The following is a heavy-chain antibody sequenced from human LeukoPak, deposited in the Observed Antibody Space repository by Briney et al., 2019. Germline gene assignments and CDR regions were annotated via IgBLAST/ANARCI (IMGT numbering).Heavy chain of an antibody. V-gene: IGHV3-30*03. D-gene: IGHD3-22*01. CDR2: ISDHGNSK. CDR1: GFTVSSYG. Sequence: GGSLRLSCAASGFTVSSYGMHWVRQAPGKGLEWVSPISDHGNSKYYADSVKGRFTISRDNSKNTLYLQMNSLRAEDTAVYYCVGYDSSGYYKLDHWGQGALVTVSS. J-gene: IGHJ4*02. CDR3: VGYDSSGYYKLDH.